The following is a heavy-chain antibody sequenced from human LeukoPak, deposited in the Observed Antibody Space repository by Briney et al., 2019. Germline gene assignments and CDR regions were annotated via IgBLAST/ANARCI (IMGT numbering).Heavy chain of an antibody. Sequence: SETLSLTCTVSGGSISSYYWSWIRQPAGKGLEWIGRIYTSGSTNYNPSLKSRVTMSLDTSKNLFSLKLTSVTAADTALYYCARSLSMIVDMRWFDPWGQGTLVTVSS. CDR2: IYTSGST. V-gene: IGHV4-4*07. J-gene: IGHJ5*02. CDR1: GGSISSYY. CDR3: ARSLSMIVDMRWFDP. D-gene: IGHD3-22*01.